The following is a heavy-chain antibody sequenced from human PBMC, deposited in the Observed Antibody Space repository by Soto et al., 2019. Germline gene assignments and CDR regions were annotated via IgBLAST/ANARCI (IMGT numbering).Heavy chain of an antibody. CDR3: AREKVDSSGYIFDY. V-gene: IGHV4-30-2*01. J-gene: IGHJ4*02. D-gene: IGHD3-22*01. CDR2: IYHSGST. Sequence: PSETLSLTCAVCGGSISSGGYSWSWIRQPPGKGLEWIGYIYHSGSTYYNPSLKSRVTISVDRSKNQFSLKLSSVTAADTAVYYCAREKVDSSGYIFDYWGQGTLVTVSS. CDR1: GGSISSGGYS.